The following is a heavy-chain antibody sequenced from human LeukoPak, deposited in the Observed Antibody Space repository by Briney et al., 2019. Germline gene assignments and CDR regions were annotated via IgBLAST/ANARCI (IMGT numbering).Heavy chain of an antibody. Sequence: PGGSLRLSCAASGFTFSTSAMSWVRRAPGKGLEWASTISGNGASTFYADSVKGRFTISRDNSKNTLSLHMSSLRAEDTATYYCAREVYTRTTYLPFDYWGQGTLVTVSS. CDR2: ISGNGAST. CDR1: GFTFSTSA. D-gene: IGHD5/OR15-5a*01. J-gene: IGHJ4*02. CDR3: AREVYTRTTYLPFDY. V-gene: IGHV3-23*01.